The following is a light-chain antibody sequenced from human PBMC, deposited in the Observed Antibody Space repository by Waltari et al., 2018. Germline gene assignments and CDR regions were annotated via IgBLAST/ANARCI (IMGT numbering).Light chain of an antibody. CDR1: QTLNNNY. V-gene: IGKV3-20*01. Sequence: ETVLTQSPGTLSLSTGERVSLSCRASQTLNNNYLVWYQQKPGQAPGLLIHGASRRATGVPDRFSGSGSGTDFTLTISRLEIEDSAVYYCQHYGSSPYTFGQGTRLEI. CDR3: QHYGSSPYT. CDR2: GAS. J-gene: IGKJ2*01.